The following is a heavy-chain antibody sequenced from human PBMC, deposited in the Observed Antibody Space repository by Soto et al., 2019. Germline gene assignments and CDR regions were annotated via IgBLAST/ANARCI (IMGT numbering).Heavy chain of an antibody. V-gene: IGHV4-59*01. J-gene: IGHJ1*01. CDR1: GGSISSYY. CDR3: ASSPSYYYDSSGYYYSLSSGGLTYFQH. D-gene: IGHD3-22*01. CDR2: IYYSGST. Sequence: QVQLQESGPGLVKPSETLSLTCTVSGGSISSYYWSWIRQPPGKGLEWIGYIYYSGSTNYNPSLKSRVTISVDTSKNQFPLKLSSVTAADTAVYYCASSPSYYYDSSGYYYSLSSGGLTYFQHWGQGTLVTVSS.